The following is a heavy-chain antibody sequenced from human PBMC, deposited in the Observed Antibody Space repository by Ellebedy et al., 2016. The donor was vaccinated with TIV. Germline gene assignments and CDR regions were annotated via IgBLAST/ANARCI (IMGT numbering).Heavy chain of an antibody. D-gene: IGHD1-14*01. CDR1: GGSFSCSSCY. J-gene: IGHJ6*02. CDR3: AAAAGHPNYYYYGMDV. CDR2: IYYGGNT. Sequence: SETLSLTCTVSGGSFSCSSCYWGWIRQSPGKGLEWIGTIYYGGNTYYNPSLKIRVTRSVDTSNNQFSLELNSLTAADTAVYYCAAAAGHPNYYYYGMDVWGQGTTVTVSS. V-gene: IGHV4-39*01.